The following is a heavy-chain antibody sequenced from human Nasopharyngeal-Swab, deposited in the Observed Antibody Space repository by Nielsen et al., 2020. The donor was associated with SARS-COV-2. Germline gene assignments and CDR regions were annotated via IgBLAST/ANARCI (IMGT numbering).Heavy chain of an antibody. Sequence: SETLSLTCTVSGGSISSGGYYWSWIRQPPGKGLEWIGYIYYSGSTNYNPSLKSRVTISVVTSKNQFSLKLSSVTAADTAVYYCARDQGWAVAGYYYYGMDVWGQGTTVTVSS. V-gene: IGHV4-61*08. CDR3: ARDQGWAVAGYYYYGMDV. CDR1: GGSISSGGYY. J-gene: IGHJ6*02. CDR2: IYYSGST. D-gene: IGHD6-19*01.